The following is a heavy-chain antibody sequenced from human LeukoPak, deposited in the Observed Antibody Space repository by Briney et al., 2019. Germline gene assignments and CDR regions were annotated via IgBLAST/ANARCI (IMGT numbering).Heavy chain of an antibody. J-gene: IGHJ3*02. V-gene: IGHV4-4*07. Sequence: SETLSLTCTVSGGSISSYYWSWIRQPAGKGLEWIGRIYTSGSTNYKPSLKSRVTMSVDTSKNQCSLKLSSVTAADTAVYYCARDVEVPLDAFDIWGQGTMVTVSS. CDR3: ARDVEVPLDAFDI. CDR1: GGSISSYY. CDR2: IYTSGST.